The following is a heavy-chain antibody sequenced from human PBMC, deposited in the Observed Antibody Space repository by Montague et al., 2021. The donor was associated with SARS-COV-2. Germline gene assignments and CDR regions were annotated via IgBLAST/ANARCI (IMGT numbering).Heavy chain of an antibody. D-gene: IGHD5-18*01. CDR2: IYYSGST. J-gene: IGHJ2*01. V-gene: IGHV4-59*01. CDR1: GGSISSYY. Sequence: ETLSLTCTVSGGSISSYYWSWIRQPPGKALEWIGYIYYSGSTNYNPSLNSRVTISVDTSKNQFSLKLTSVTAADTAVYFCARESDSYPSGTQDVDLWGRGTLVTVSS. CDR3: ARESDSYPSGTQDVDL.